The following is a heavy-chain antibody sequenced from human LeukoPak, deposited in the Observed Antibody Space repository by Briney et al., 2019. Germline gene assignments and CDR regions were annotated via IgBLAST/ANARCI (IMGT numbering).Heavy chain of an antibody. CDR3: TRVVGWGRFDS. Sequence: PGRSLRLSCAASGSTLSSYWMNWAPQAPGKGLEWVASIESDGSENRYVESVKGRFITSRADGKNSLLLKMDSLRVEDTAVYYCTRVVGWGRFDSWGRATLVTVSS. D-gene: IGHD3-16*01. CDR2: IESDGSEN. CDR1: GSTLSSYW. V-gene: IGHV3-7*01. J-gene: IGHJ5*01.